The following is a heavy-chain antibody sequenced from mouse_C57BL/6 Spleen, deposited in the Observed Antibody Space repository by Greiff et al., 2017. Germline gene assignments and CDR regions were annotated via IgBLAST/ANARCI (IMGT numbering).Heavy chain of an antibody. D-gene: IGHD2-1*01. J-gene: IGHJ3*01. CDR1: GFTFSDYG. CDR3: ARQGGNYPLFAY. CDR2: ISSGSSTI. V-gene: IGHV5-17*01. Sequence: EVKLVESGGGLVKPGGSLKLSCAASGFTFSDYGMHWVRQAPEKGLEWVAYISSGSSTIYYADTVKGRFTISRDNAKNTLFLQMNSLRSEDTAMYYCARQGGNYPLFAYWGQGTLVTVSA.